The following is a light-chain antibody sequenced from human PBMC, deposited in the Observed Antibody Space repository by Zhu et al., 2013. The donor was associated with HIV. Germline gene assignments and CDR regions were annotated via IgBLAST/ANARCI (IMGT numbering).Light chain of an antibody. Sequence: DIQMTQSPPALSASVGDRVTISCRASQSISSWLAWYQQKPGKAPKLLIHKASSLESGVPSRFSGSGSGTEFTLTISSLQPDDFATYYCQQYNSYPCSFGQGTKLEIK. J-gene: IGKJ2*04. CDR1: QSISSW. CDR3: QQYNSYPCS. CDR2: KAS. V-gene: IGKV1-5*03.